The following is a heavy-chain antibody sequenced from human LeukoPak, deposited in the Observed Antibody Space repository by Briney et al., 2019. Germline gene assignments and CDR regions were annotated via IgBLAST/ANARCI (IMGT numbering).Heavy chain of an antibody. CDR1: GFTFSSYA. Sequence: PGGSPRLSCAASGFTFSSYAVSWVRQAPGKGLEWVSSISGSGGSTYSADSVKGRFTISRDNSKNTLYLQVNSLRAEDTALYYCAKDRSCTNDICHGDFDYWGQRTLVTVSS. CDR2: ISGSGGST. D-gene: IGHD2-8*01. V-gene: IGHV3-23*01. CDR3: AKDRSCTNDICHGDFDY. J-gene: IGHJ4*02.